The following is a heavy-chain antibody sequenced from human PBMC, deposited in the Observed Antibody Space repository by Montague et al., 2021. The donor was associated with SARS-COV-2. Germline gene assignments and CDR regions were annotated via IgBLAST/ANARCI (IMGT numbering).Heavy chain of an antibody. V-gene: IGHV3-48*03. CDR1: GFIFSSYE. D-gene: IGHD5-12*01. Sequence: SVRLSCAASGFIFSSYEMNWVRQAPGKGLEWVSYISSSGSTIYYADSVKGRFTISRDNAKNSLYLQMNSLRAEDTAVYYCARGLPGLRARALFDYWGQGSLVTVSS. CDR3: ARGLPGLRARALFDY. J-gene: IGHJ4*02. CDR2: ISSSGSTI.